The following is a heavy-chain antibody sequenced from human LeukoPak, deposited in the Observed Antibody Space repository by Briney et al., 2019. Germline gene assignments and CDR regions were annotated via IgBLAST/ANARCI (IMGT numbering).Heavy chain of an antibody. D-gene: IGHD2-21*02. V-gene: IGHV4-39*01. CDR2: INHSGST. Sequence: SETLSLTCTVSGGSISSSSYYWSWIRQPPGKGLEWIGEINHSGSTNYNPSLKSRVTISVDTSKNQFSLKLSSVTAADTAVYYCARQKGGYCGGDCYSGLDYWGQGTLVTVSS. J-gene: IGHJ4*02. CDR1: GGSISSSSYY. CDR3: ARQKGGYCGGDCYSGLDY.